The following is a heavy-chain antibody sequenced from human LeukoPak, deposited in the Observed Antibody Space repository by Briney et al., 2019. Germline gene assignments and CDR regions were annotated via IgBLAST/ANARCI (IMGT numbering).Heavy chain of an antibody. CDR2: IKQEGRET. Sequence: GGSMRLASPASGFTFSSFWMSWDRQAPGNWLEWVANIKQEGRETYYGDSVKGRLTLSRDNAKNSLYLQMNSLRAEYTAVYYCARDRSSSWYKVSDYWGQGTLVTVSS. J-gene: IGHJ4*02. CDR1: GFTFSSFW. D-gene: IGHD6-13*01. V-gene: IGHV3-7*01. CDR3: ARDRSSSWYKVSDY.